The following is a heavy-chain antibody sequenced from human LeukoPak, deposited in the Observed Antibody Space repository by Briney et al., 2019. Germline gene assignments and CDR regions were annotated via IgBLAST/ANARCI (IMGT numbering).Heavy chain of an antibody. Sequence: PSETLSLTCAVYGGSFSGYYWSWIRQPPGKGLEWIGEINHSGSTNYNPSLKSRVTISVDTSKNQFSLKLSSVTAADTAVYYCARGRRDGYSVNAFDIWGQGTMVTVSP. J-gene: IGHJ3*02. CDR2: INHSGST. D-gene: IGHD5-24*01. CDR3: ARGRRDGYSVNAFDI. CDR1: GGSFSGYY. V-gene: IGHV4-34*01.